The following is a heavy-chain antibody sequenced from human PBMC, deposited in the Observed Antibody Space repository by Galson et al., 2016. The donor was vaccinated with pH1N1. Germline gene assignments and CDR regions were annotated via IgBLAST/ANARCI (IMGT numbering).Heavy chain of an antibody. CDR2: VKGDGSER. V-gene: IGHV3-7*01. D-gene: IGHD3-22*01. Sequence: SLRLSCAASGFTFTNHWMSWVRQAPGKGLEWVANVKGDGSERYYVDSVKGRFTISRDNAKNSLYLQMNSLRAEDTAVYYCARGVYYYDGSGPIDYWGQGTLVTVSS. J-gene: IGHJ4*02. CDR3: ARGVYYYDGSGPIDY. CDR1: GFTFTNHW.